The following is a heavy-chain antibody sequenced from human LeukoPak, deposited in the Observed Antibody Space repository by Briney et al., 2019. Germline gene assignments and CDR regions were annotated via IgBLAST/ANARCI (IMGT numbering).Heavy chain of an antibody. Sequence: GESLKISCKGSGYSFTSYWIGWVRQMPGKGLEWMGIIYPGDSETRYSPSFQGQVTISADKSISTAYLQWSSLKASDTAMYYCARHEACSGGSCYSEHYYYGMDVWGKGTTVTVSS. CDR3: ARHEACSGGSCYSEHYYYGMDV. J-gene: IGHJ6*04. CDR2: IYPGDSET. D-gene: IGHD2-15*01. CDR1: GYSFTSYW. V-gene: IGHV5-51*01.